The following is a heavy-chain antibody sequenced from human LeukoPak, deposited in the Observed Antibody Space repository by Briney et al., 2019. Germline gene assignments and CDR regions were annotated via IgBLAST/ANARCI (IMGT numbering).Heavy chain of an antibody. J-gene: IGHJ4*02. Sequence: GGSLRLSCAASEFTFSSYTMNWVRRAPGRGLEWVSSITSNSVYIYYADSVRGRFTISRDNAKNSLYLQMNSLRAEDTAVYYCARQGCSGGSCYSDYWGQGTLVTVSS. D-gene: IGHD2-15*01. CDR2: ITSNSVYI. CDR3: ARQGCSGGSCYSDY. CDR1: EFTFSSYT. V-gene: IGHV3-21*01.